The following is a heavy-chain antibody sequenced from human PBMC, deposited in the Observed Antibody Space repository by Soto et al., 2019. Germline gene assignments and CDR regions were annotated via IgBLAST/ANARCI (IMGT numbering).Heavy chain of an antibody. CDR3: ARHIRFYDSGTYDIANDAFDV. J-gene: IGHJ3*01. V-gene: IGHV1-2*02. Sequence: ASVNVPFKAAGYTFTGYHMHWVRQAHGQWLEWRGWINPNSGGTNYAQKFQGRVTMTRDTCISTAYMEVSRLRSDDTAVYYCARHIRFYDSGTYDIANDAFDVWGEGTMDTDSS. D-gene: IGHD3-22*01. CDR1: GYTFTGYH. CDR2: INPNSGGT.